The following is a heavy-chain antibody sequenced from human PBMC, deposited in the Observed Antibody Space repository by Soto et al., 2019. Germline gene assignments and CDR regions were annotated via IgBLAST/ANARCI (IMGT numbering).Heavy chain of an antibody. CDR1: GGSFSGYY. CDR3: ARDLRIMITFGGVIPPGGFDP. V-gene: IGHV4-34*01. D-gene: IGHD3-16*02. J-gene: IGHJ5*02. CDR2: INHSGST. Sequence: SETLSLTCAVYGGSFSGYYWSWIRQPPGKGLEWIGEINHSGSTNYNPSLKSRVTISVDTSKNQFSLKLSSVTAADTAVYYCARDLRIMITFGGVIPPGGFDPWGQGTLVTVS.